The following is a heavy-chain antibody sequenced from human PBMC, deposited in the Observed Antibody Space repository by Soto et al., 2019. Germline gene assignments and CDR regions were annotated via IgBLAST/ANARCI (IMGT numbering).Heavy chain of an antibody. V-gene: IGHV4-59*08. Sequence: XETLSLTCTVSGGSINNHYWSWIRQPPGKGLEWIGYIYNSGTTNYNPSLKSRGTISEDSSKNQISLKLSSVTAADTALYYCARHRRNTVAKVYFDSWGQGALATVSS. J-gene: IGHJ4*02. D-gene: IGHD5-12*01. CDR1: GGSINNHY. CDR3: ARHRRNTVAKVYFDS. CDR2: IYNSGTT.